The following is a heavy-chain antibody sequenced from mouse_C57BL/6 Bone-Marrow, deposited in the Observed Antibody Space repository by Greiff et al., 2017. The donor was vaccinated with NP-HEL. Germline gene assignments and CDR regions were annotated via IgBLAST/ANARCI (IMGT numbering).Heavy chain of an antibody. CDR1: GFTFSDFY. J-gene: IGHJ4*01. CDR3: ARDALAQAYAMDY. V-gene: IGHV7-1*01. Sequence: DVHLVESGGGLVQSGRSLRLSCATSGFTFSDFYMEWVRQAPGKGLEWIAASRNKANDYTTEYSASVKGRFIVSRDTSQSILYLQMNALRAEDTAIYYCARDALAQAYAMDYWGQGTSVTVSS. D-gene: IGHD3-2*02. CDR2: SRNKANDYTT.